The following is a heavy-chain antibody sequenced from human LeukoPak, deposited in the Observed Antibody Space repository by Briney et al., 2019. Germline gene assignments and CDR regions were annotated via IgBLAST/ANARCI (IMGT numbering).Heavy chain of an antibody. CDR1: GFTLSTYA. Sequence: PGGSLRLSCAASGFTLSTYAMHWVRQAPGKGLEWVAVISYDGTDTYYADSVKGRFTIPRDNSKNSLFLQMNSLRTEDTALYYCAKDILSEQWHDAFDIWGQGTMVTVSS. V-gene: IGHV3-30-3*01. CDR3: AKDILSEQWHDAFDI. CDR2: ISYDGTDT. D-gene: IGHD6-19*01. J-gene: IGHJ3*02.